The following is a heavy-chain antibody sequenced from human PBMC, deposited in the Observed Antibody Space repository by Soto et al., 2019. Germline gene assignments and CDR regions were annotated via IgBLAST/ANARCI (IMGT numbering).Heavy chain of an antibody. CDR1: GVSISNLSYC. CDR2: IYYSGST. CDR3: ARFITYYDFWSGSKPDFNFDY. D-gene: IGHD3-3*01. Sequence: SETLSLTWTVSGVSISNLSYCWSWIRQPPGKGLEWIGSIYYSGSTYYNPSLKSRVTISVDTSKNQFSLKLSSVTAADTAVYYCARFITYYDFWSGSKPDFNFDYWGQGTLVTVSS. V-gene: IGHV4-39*01. J-gene: IGHJ4*02.